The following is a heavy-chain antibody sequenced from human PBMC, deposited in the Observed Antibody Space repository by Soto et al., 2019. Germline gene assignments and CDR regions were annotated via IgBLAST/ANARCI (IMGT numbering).Heavy chain of an antibody. V-gene: IGHV3-74*01. J-gene: IGHJ6*02. CDR3: AGGMAGLDV. CDR1: GLSFNIYW. CDR2: INSDGSHT. Sequence: EVQLVESGGGLVQPGGSLRLSCAASGLSFNIYWMHWVRQVPGKGLVWLARINSDGSHTIYVDSVKGRFTISRDNAKNTVFLQMDSLRDEDTGVYYCAGGMAGLDVWGQGTTVTGSS.